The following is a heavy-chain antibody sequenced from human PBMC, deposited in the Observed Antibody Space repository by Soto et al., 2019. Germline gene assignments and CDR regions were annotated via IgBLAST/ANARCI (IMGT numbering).Heavy chain of an antibody. CDR2: ISSSSSYI. CDR3: ASESNGGAPLDY. D-gene: IGHD3-16*01. CDR1: GFTFSSYS. V-gene: IGHV3-21*01. Sequence: PGGSLRLSCAASGFTFSSYSMNWVRQAPGKGLEWVSSISSSSSYIYYADSVKGRFTISRDNAKNSLYLQMNSLRAEDTAVYYCASESNGGAPLDYWGQGTLVTVSS. J-gene: IGHJ4*02.